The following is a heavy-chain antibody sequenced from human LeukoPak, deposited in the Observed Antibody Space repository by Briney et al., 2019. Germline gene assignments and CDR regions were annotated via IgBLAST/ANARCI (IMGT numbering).Heavy chain of an antibody. V-gene: IGHV4-39*01. CDR3: ARYVLRYFDWLFG. CDR1: GGSISSSSYY. J-gene: IGHJ4*02. CDR2: IYYSGST. D-gene: IGHD3-9*01. Sequence: SETLSLTCTVSGGSISSSSYYWGWIRQPPGKGLEWIGSIYYSGSTYYNPSLKSRVTISVGTSKNQFSLKLSSVTAADTAVYYCARYVLRYFDWLFGWGQGTLVTVSS.